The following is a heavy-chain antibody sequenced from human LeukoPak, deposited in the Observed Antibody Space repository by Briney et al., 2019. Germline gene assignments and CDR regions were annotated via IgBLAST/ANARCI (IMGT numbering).Heavy chain of an antibody. CDR3: ARVHYGADPRFDY. Sequence: SETLSLTCTVSGGSISSKSSYWGWIRQPPGKVLGWIGTIFYSGSTYYNPSLKSRVTISVDTSKTQFSLKLSSVTAADTAVYYCARVHYGADPRFDYWGQGTLVTVSS. J-gene: IGHJ4*02. CDR1: GGSISSKSSY. D-gene: IGHD4-17*01. CDR2: IFYSGST. V-gene: IGHV4-39*01.